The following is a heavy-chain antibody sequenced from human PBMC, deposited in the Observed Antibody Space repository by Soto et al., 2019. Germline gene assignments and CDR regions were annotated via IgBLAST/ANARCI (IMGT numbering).Heavy chain of an antibody. D-gene: IGHD3-16*01. J-gene: IGHJ4*02. CDR2: IGTAGDP. CDR1: GFTFSSYD. Sequence: EVQLVESGGGLVQPGGSLRLSCAASGFTFSSYDMHWVRQATGKGLEWVSAIGTAGDPYYPGSVKGRFTISRENAKNSLYLQMNGLRAGDTAVYYCARGVGDYVWGSYTYYFDYWGQGTLVSVSS. V-gene: IGHV3-13*05. CDR3: ARGVGDYVWGSYTYYFDY.